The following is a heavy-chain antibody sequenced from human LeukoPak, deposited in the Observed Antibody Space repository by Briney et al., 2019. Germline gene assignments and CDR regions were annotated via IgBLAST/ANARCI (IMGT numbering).Heavy chain of an antibody. CDR3: ARRVTYYDLLTAYYNRYFDL. V-gene: IGHV1-8*01. CDR1: GYTFTSYD. D-gene: IGHD3-9*01. J-gene: IGHJ2*01. Sequence: ASVKVSCKAFGYTFTSYDINWVRQATGQGLEWTGWMNPNSGNTGYAQKFQGRVTMTRNTSISTAYMELSSLRSEDTAVYYCARRVTYYDLLTAYYNRYFDLWGRGTLVTVSS. CDR2: MNPNSGNT.